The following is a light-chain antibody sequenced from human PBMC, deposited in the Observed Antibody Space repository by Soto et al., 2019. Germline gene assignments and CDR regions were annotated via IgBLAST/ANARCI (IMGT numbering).Light chain of an antibody. CDR2: DVN. V-gene: IGLV2-14*03. Sequence: QSALTQPASVSGSPGQSITISCTGTSSDIGAYNFVSWYQQHPGKAPKLMLYDVNIRPSRVSNRFSGSKSGNTASLTISGLKDEDEADYYCTSWTSSTTMIFGGGTKLTVL. CDR3: TSWTSSTTMI. J-gene: IGLJ2*01. CDR1: SSDIGAYNF.